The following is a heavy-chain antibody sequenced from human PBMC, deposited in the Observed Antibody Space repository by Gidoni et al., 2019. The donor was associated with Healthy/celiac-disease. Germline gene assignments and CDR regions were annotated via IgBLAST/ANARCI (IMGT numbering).Heavy chain of an antibody. CDR2: IYPGDSDT. V-gene: IGHV5-51*01. J-gene: IGHJ4*02. Sequence: EVHLVQSGAEVKKPGESLQISCKGSGYSFTSYWIGWVRQMPGKGLEWMGIIYPGDSDTRYSPSFQGQVTISADKSISTAYLQWSSLKASDTAMYYCARGDRGAYCGGDCYRLFDYWGQGTLVTVSS. D-gene: IGHD2-21*02. CDR3: ARGDRGAYCGGDCYRLFDY. CDR1: GYSFTSYW.